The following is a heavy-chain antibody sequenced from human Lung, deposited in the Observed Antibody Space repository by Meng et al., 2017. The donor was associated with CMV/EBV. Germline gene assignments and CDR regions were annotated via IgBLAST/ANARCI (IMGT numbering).Heavy chain of an antibody. CDR2: NYYSGST. Sequence: QVQLQGSGPGLVKPSDTLSLTCAVSGGSISTYYWSWIRQPPGKGLEWIGNNYYSGSTNYNPSLASRVTISVDSSKNQFSLKLSSVTAADTAVYYCARHQNGGTYPLDYWGQGTLVTVSS. V-gene: IGHV4-59*08. J-gene: IGHJ4*02. D-gene: IGHD3-16*02. CDR3: ARHQNGGTYPLDY. CDR1: GGSISTYY.